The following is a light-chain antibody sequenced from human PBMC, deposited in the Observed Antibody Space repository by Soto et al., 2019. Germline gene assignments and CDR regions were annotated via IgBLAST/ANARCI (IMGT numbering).Light chain of an antibody. V-gene: IGKV1-5*03. CDR1: QDLNKW. Sequence: DIQMTQSPSTLSASVGDRVTITCRASQDLNKWLAWYQQKPGTAPKLLISKASILESGVPSRFSGSGSGTEFTLTISSLQPDDFATYYCQHYNSYSEAFGQGTKVDIK. CDR2: KAS. CDR3: QHYNSYSEA. J-gene: IGKJ1*01.